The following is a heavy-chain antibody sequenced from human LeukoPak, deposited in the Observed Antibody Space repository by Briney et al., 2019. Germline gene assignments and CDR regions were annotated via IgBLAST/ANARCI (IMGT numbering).Heavy chain of an antibody. Sequence: PGGSLRLSCAASGFTFSDYYMSWIRQAPGKGLEWVSTVGGNGGSTYYADSVKGRFTISRDNPKNTLYLQMNTLRAEDTALYYCAKGYSGSYRSYFDYWGQGSLVTVSS. V-gene: IGHV3-23*01. CDR2: VGGNGGST. D-gene: IGHD1-26*01. CDR1: GFTFSDYY. CDR3: AKGYSGSYRSYFDY. J-gene: IGHJ4*02.